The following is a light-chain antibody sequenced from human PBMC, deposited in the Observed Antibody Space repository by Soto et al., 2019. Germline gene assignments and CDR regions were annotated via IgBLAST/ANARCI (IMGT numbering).Light chain of an antibody. CDR3: QQRSNWPPT. CDR1: QSVSSK. CDR2: GAS. Sequence: IVITQSPATLSLYPGEKATLYCRASQSVSSKLAWYQQKPGQAPRLLIYGASTRATGIPARFSGSGSGTDFTLTISSLEPEDFAVYYCQQRSNWPPTFGQGTRLEVK. V-gene: IGKV3-11*01. J-gene: IGKJ5*01.